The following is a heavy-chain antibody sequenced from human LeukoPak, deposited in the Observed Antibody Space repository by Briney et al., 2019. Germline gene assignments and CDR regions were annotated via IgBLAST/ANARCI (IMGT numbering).Heavy chain of an antibody. V-gene: IGHV1-18*01. D-gene: IGHD1-26*01. J-gene: IGHJ4*02. CDR3: ARTRGSVHLDY. CDR2: INDYNGDT. Sequence: GASVKVSCKASGYTFSSYGISWVRQAPGQGLEWMGWINDYNGDTKYAQNVQGRVSMTTDTSTSTAYMDLRSLRSDDTAVYYCARTRGSVHLDYWGQGTLVTVSS. CDR1: GYTFSSYG.